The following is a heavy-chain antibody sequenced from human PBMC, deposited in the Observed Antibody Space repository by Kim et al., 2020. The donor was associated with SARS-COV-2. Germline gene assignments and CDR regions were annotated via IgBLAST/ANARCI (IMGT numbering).Heavy chain of an antibody. CDR2: ISGSGGST. Sequence: GGSLRLSCAASGFTFSSYAMSWVRQAPGKGLEWVSAISGSGGSTYYADSVKGRFTISRDNSKNTLYLQMNSLRAEDTAVYYCANEKVATIYEPADYWGQGTLVTVSS. D-gene: IGHD5-12*01. J-gene: IGHJ4*02. CDR3: ANEKVATIYEPADY. CDR1: GFTFSSYA. V-gene: IGHV3-23*01.